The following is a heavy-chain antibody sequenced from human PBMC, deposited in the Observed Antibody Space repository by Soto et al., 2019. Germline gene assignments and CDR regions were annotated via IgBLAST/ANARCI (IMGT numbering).Heavy chain of an antibody. CDR1: GFSLSTSGIC. V-gene: IGHV2-70*01. D-gene: IGHD3-3*01. Sequence: GFGPTLVNPTQTLTLTCTFSGFSLSTSGICVSWIRQPPGKAMEWLALIDWDDDKYYSTSLKTRLTISKDTSKNQVVLTMTNMDPVDTATYYCARTYLPLRFLEWPLARGTLWFDPWGQGTLVTVSS. CDR3: ARTYLPLRFLEWPLARGTLWFDP. J-gene: IGHJ5*02. CDR2: IDWDDDK.